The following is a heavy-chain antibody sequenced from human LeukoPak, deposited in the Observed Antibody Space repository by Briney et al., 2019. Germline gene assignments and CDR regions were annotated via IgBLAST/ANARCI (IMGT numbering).Heavy chain of an antibody. J-gene: IGHJ3*02. CDR2: IYTSGST. D-gene: IGHD1-26*01. V-gene: IGHV4-61*02. CDR3: ARESEWGAFDI. CDR1: GGSISRGSYY. Sequence: PSETLSLTCSVSGGSISRGSYYWSWIRQPAGKGLEWIGRIYTSGSTNYNPSLKSRVTISGDTSKKQFSLKLSSVTAADTAVYYCARESEWGAFDIWGQGTMVTVSS.